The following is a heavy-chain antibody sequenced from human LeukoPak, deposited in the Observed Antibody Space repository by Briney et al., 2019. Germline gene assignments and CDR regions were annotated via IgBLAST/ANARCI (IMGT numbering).Heavy chain of an antibody. Sequence: PSETLSLTCTVSNGSISPYYWSWIRQSPGKGLEWIGYISHSGSTNYNPSLMSRVTMSVDTSRKQFSLNLNSVTAADTATFYCARHHPGSGSHTNYFFMDVWGKGTTVTVSS. V-gene: IGHV4-59*08. CDR1: NGSISPYY. CDR3: ARHHPGSGSHTNYFFMDV. J-gene: IGHJ6*03. CDR2: ISHSGST. D-gene: IGHD3-10*01.